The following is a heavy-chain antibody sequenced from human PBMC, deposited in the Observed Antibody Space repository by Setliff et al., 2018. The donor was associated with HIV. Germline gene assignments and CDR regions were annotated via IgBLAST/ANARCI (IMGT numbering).Heavy chain of an antibody. CDR3: ARVIDYGVLYWSYYMDV. J-gene: IGHJ6*03. CDR2: INPSGGST. V-gene: IGHV1-46*01. D-gene: IGHD4-17*01. Sequence: ASVNVSCKASGYTFTSYYMHWVRQAPGQGLEWMGIINPSGGSTNYAQKLQGRVTMTTDTSTSTAYMELRSLRSDDTAVYYCARVIDYGVLYWSYYMDVWGKGTTVTVS. CDR1: GYTFTSYY.